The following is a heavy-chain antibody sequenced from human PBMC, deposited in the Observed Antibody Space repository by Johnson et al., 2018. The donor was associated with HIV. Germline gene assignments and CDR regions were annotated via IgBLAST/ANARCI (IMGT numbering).Heavy chain of an antibody. Sequence: MQLVESGGGVVQPGRSLRLSCAASGFTFSDHWMYWVRQAPGKGLVWVSRIKTDGRGTNYADSVRGRFTISRDDAKNTIYLQMNSLRAEDTAVYYCVRGLDIWGQGTEVTVSS. V-gene: IGHV3-74*02. CDR3: VRGLDI. CDR2: IKTDGRGT. J-gene: IGHJ3*02. CDR1: GFTFSDHW.